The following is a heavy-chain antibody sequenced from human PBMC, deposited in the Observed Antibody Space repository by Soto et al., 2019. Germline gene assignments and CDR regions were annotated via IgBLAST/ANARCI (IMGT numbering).Heavy chain of an antibody. J-gene: IGHJ5*02. V-gene: IGHV3-11*06. D-gene: IGHD6-6*01. CDR2: ISSSSIYT. Sequence: QVHLVESGGGLVKPGGSLRLSCAASGFTFSDYYMSWIRQAPGKGLAWVSYISSSSIYTNYADSVKGRFTISRDKAKNSLYLQRNSLRAEDTAVYYCARDRASSSGPLMNWFDPWGQGTLVTVSS. CDR1: GFTFSDYY. CDR3: ARDRASSSGPLMNWFDP.